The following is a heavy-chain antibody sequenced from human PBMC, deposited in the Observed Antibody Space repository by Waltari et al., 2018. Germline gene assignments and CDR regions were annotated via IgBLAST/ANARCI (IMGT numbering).Heavy chain of an antibody. D-gene: IGHD1-26*01. Sequence: QVQLQESGPGLVKPSETLSLTCTVSGCSISSYSWTWIRQPPGKGLDWIGYIYYSGSTNYNPSLKSRVTISVDTSKNQFSLKLSSVTAADTAVYYCARLSWSWELLQDRGYFQHWGQGTLVTVSS. CDR2: IYYSGST. J-gene: IGHJ1*01. V-gene: IGHV4-59*01. CDR3: ARLSWSWELLQDRGYFQH. CDR1: GCSISSYS.